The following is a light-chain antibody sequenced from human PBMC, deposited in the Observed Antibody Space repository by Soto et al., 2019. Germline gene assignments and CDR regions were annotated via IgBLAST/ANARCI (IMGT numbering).Light chain of an antibody. J-gene: IGKJ1*01. V-gene: IGKV3-20*01. CDR1: QSVSSSD. Sequence: EIVLTQSPGTLSLSPGERATLSCRASQSVSSSDLAWYQHKPGQAPRLLIYGASSRATGIPDRFSGSGSGTDFTLTICRLEPEDFAVYYCQQSGYSTGTFGQGTKVDIK. CDR2: GAS. CDR3: QQSGYSTGT.